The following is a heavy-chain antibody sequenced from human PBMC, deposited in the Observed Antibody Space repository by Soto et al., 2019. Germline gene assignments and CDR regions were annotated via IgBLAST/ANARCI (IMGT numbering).Heavy chain of an antibody. D-gene: IGHD2-8*01. J-gene: IGHJ6*02. V-gene: IGHV3-21*01. CDR1: GFTFSSYS. Sequence: EVQLVESGGGLVKPGGSLRLSCAASGFTFSSYSMNWVRQAPGKGLEWVSSISSSSSYIYYADSVKGRFTISRDNAKNSLYLQMNSLRAEDTAVYYCAREGALYCTNGVCFKPHTSYYYYGMDVWGQGTTVTVSS. CDR3: AREGALYCTNGVCFKPHTSYYYYGMDV. CDR2: ISSSSSYI.